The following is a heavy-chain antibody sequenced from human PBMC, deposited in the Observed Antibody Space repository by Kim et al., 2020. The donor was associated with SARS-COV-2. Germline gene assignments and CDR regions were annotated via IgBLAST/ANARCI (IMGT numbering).Heavy chain of an antibody. V-gene: IGHV4-39*01. CDR3: ARHRIQWLARARCWFDP. Sequence: SETLSLTCTVSGGSISSSSYYWGWIRQPPGKGLEWIGSIYYSGSTYYNPSLKSRVTISVDTSKNQFSLKLSSVTAADTAVYYCARHRIQWLARARCWFDPWGQGTLVTVSS. J-gene: IGHJ5*02. CDR2: IYYSGST. D-gene: IGHD5-12*01. CDR1: GGSISSSSYY.